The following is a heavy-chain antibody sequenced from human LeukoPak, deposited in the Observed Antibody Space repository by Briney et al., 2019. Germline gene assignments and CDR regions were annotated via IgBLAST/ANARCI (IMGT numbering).Heavy chain of an antibody. CDR1: GYTFTGYY. J-gene: IGHJ4*02. CDR3: ARDNWNGYYFDY. V-gene: IGHV1-2*06. D-gene: IGHD1-20*01. CDR2: INPNSGGT. Sequence: VSVKVFCKASGYTFTGYYMHWVRQAPGQGLEWMGRINPNSGGTNYAQKFQGRVTMTRDTSISTAYMELSRLRSDDTAVYYCARDNWNGYYFDYWGQGTLVTVSS.